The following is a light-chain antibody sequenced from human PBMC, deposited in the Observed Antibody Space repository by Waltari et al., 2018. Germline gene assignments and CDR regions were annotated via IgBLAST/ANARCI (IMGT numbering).Light chain of an antibody. J-gene: IGLJ3*02. CDR2: EDH. Sequence: FMLTQPHAVSESPGKTITISCTRSSGSIASNVVQWYQQRPGSAPTTVIYEDHQSPSGVPDRFSGSFDRSSNSASLTISGLKTEDEAEYYCQSYDGSGSWVFGGGTKLTVL. CDR1: SGSIASNV. V-gene: IGLV6-57*04. CDR3: QSYDGSGSWV.